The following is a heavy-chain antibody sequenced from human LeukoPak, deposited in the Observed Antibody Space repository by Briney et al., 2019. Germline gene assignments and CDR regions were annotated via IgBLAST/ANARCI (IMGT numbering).Heavy chain of an antibody. V-gene: IGHV3-23*01. CDR3: VKESELLCGGWFDP. Sequence: PGGCLRLSCAASGFSFSSYAMTWVRQAPGKGLEWVSFVSGSGETTYYADCVKGRFTISRDNSKNTLYLQMNSLRAEDTAVYYCVKESELLCGGWFDPWGQGTLVTVSS. CDR1: GFSFSSYA. D-gene: IGHD2-2*01. J-gene: IGHJ5*02. CDR2: VSGSGETT.